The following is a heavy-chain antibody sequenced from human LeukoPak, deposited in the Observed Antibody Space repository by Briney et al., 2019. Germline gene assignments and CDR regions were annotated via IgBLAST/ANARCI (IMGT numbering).Heavy chain of an antibody. V-gene: IGHV4-39*01. CDR2: NYTGST. CDR3: AKSGGYGLIDK. CDR1: GASLSTSPYY. Sequence: SETLSLTCSVSGASLSTSPYYWGWIRQPPGKGLEWIGNNYTGSTYYNVSLNSRVTISIDTSKNLFSLRLNSMTAADTAVYYCAKSGGYGLIDKWGQGTLVIVSS. D-gene: IGHD1-26*01. J-gene: IGHJ4*02.